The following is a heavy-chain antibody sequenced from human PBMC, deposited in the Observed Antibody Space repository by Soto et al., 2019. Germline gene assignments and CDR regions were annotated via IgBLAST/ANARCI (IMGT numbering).Heavy chain of an antibody. V-gene: IGHV3-74*02. J-gene: IGHJ4*02. CDR3: ASIPMARGPSDY. Sequence: EVRLVESGGGLVQPGGSLRLSCAASGFTFSTYWMHWVRQAPGKGLVWVSRINGDGTTTQYADSVKGRFTISRDNAKTTLYLQMNPLRGDDTAMYYCASIPMARGPSDYWGQGTLVTVSS. CDR2: INGDGTTT. D-gene: IGHD3-10*01. CDR1: GFTFSTYW.